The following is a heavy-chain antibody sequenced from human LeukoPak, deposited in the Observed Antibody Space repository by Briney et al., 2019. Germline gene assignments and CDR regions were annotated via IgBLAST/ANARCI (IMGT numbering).Heavy chain of an antibody. CDR1: GYTFTDYY. CDR3: ARERYGDYYFDY. CDR2: INPNSGGT. J-gene: IGHJ4*02. Sequence: ASVKVSCKASGYTFTDYYMHWVRQAPGQGLEWMGWINPNSGGTNYVQKFQGRVTMTRDTSISTAYMELSRLRSDDTAMYYCARERYGDYYFDYWGQGTLVTVSS. D-gene: IGHD4-17*01. V-gene: IGHV1-2*02.